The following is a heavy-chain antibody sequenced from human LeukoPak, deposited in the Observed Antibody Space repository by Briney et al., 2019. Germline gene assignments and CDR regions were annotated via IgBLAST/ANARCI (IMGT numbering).Heavy chain of an antibody. CDR1: GFTFSNAW. Sequence: GGLVKPGGSLRLSCAASGFTFSNAWMSWVRQAPGKGLEWVGRIKSKTDGGTTDYAAPVKGRFTISRDDSKNTLYLQMNSLKTEDTAVYYCTTSHYYDSSGYTWGQGTLVTVSS. CDR2: IKSKTDGGTT. V-gene: IGHV3-15*01. CDR3: TTSHYYDSSGYT. D-gene: IGHD3-22*01. J-gene: IGHJ5*02.